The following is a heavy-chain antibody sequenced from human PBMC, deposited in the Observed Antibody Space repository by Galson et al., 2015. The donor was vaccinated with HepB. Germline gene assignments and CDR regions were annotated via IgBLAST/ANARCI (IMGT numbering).Heavy chain of an antibody. V-gene: IGHV4-34*01. Sequence: ETLSLTCAVYGGSFSGYYWSWIRQPPGKGLEWIGEINHSGSTNYNPSLKSRVTISVDTSKNQFSLKLSSVTAADTAVYYCASGIIAVAGGNWFDPWGQGTLVTVSS. CDR1: GGSFSGYY. CDR2: INHSGST. J-gene: IGHJ5*02. D-gene: IGHD6-19*01. CDR3: ASGIIAVAGGNWFDP.